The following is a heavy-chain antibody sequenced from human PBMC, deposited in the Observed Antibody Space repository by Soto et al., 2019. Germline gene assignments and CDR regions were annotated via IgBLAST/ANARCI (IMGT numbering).Heavy chain of an antibody. D-gene: IGHD3-10*01. CDR3: ARAYSGSYSPHFDF. V-gene: IGHV3-11*01. CDR1: GFTFSDYY. CDR2: ISSSGSTI. J-gene: IGHJ4*02. Sequence: GSLRLSCAASGFTFSDYYMSWIRQAPGKGLEWVSYISSSGSTIYYADSVKGRFTISRDNAKNSLYLQMNSLRAEDTAVYYCARAYSGSYSPHFDFWGQGTLVTVSS.